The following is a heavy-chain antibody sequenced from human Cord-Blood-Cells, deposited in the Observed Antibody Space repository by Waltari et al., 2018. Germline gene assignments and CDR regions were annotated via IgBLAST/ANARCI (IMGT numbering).Heavy chain of an antibody. Sequence: QVQLVQSGAEVKKPGSSVKVSCKASGYTFTGYYMHWVRQATGEGLEWMGWINPNSGGKNDAQKYQGRVTMTRDTASSTAYMELSRLRSDDTAVYYCASVPITRRDDAFDIWGQGTMVTVSS. CDR3: ASVPITRRDDAFDI. J-gene: IGHJ3*02. CDR1: GYTFTGYY. D-gene: IGHD6-6*01. CDR2: INPNSGGK. V-gene: IGHV1-2*02.